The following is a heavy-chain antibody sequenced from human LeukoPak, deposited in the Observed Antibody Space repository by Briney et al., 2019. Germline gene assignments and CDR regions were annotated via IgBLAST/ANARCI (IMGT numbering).Heavy chain of an antibody. Sequence: GGSLRLSCAASGFTFTSYTMNWVRQAPGKGLEWISYIRTSGGVVSYTDSVRGRFTISTDSAKNSLYLQMNSLRDDDTAVYYCVRDQFYAFDVWGQGTMVTVSS. CDR1: GFTFTSYT. CDR3: VRDQFYAFDV. CDR2: IRTSGGVV. J-gene: IGHJ3*01. V-gene: IGHV3-48*02.